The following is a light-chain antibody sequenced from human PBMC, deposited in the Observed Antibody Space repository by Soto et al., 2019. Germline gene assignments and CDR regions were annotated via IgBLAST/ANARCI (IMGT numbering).Light chain of an antibody. J-gene: IGKJ1*01. CDR3: PPYHSPWT. CDR2: ASS. Sequence: RVTQSAASLSASTGDRFTITCLAIQVISSYLAWDQQKPGKSPKLLIYASSTLQSGVPSRFSGSGSGTEFTLTISSLQPDDFATYSCPPYHSPWTFGPGTQL. V-gene: IGKV1-8*01. CDR1: QVISSY.